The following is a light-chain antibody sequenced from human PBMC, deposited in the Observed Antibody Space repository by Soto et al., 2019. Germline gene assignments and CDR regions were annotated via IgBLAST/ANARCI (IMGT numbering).Light chain of an antibody. V-gene: IGLV1-40*01. J-gene: IGLJ1*01. Sequence: QSVLTQPPSVSGAPGQRVTLFCTGSSYNIGAGYDVHGYQQLPGTAPKLLIYANTFRPSGVPDRISGSKSGTSASLAITGLQAEDEADYYCQSYDSSLSGYVFGTGTKLTVL. CDR2: ANT. CDR3: QSYDSSLSGYV. CDR1: SYNIGAGYD.